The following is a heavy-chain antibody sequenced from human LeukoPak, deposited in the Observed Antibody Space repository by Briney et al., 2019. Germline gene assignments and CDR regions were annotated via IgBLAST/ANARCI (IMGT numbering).Heavy chain of an antibody. Sequence: PGGSLRLSCAASEFSVGSNYMTWVRQAPGKGLEWVSLIYSGGSTYYADSVKGRFTISRDNAKNSLYLQMNSLRAEDTAVYYCASMLTHWGQGTLVTVSS. V-gene: IGHV3-66*01. D-gene: IGHD2-8*01. CDR2: IYSGGST. CDR3: ASMLTH. J-gene: IGHJ4*02. CDR1: EFSVGSNY.